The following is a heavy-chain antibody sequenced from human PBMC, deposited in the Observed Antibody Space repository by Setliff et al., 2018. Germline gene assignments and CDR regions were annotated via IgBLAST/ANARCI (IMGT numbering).Heavy chain of an antibody. Sequence: SGPTLVNPTQTLTLTCTFSGFSLSTSGMCVSWIRQPPGKALEWLARIDWDDDRYYSTSLKTRLTISKDTSKNQVVLTMTNMDPVDTATYYCARLTGTDYYYYYMDVWGKGTTVTVSS. CDR1: GFSLSTSGMC. J-gene: IGHJ6*03. V-gene: IGHV2-70*11. D-gene: IGHD1-7*01. CDR2: IDWDDDR. CDR3: ARLTGTDYYYYYMDV.